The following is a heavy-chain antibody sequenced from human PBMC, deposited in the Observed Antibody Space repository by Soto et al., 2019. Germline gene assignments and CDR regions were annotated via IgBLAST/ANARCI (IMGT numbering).Heavy chain of an antibody. V-gene: IGHV3-21*01. Sequence: GGSLRLSCAASGFTFSSYSMNWVRQAPGKGLEWVSSISSSSSYIYYADSVKGRFTISRDNAKNSLYLQMNSLRAEDTAVYYCARGLGYCSGGSCLYYYYYGMDVWGQGTTVTVSS. J-gene: IGHJ6*02. CDR3: ARGLGYCSGGSCLYYYYYGMDV. D-gene: IGHD2-15*01. CDR2: ISSSSSYI. CDR1: GFTFSSYS.